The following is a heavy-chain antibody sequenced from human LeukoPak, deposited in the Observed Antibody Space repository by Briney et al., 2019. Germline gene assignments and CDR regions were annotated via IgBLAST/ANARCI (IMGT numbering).Heavy chain of an antibody. J-gene: IGHJ4*02. Sequence: ASETLSLTCTVSDGPITNYYWTWVRQPPGKGLEWFGYVYYTGSANYNPSLKSRVTILVDTSKNQFSLNLSSVTAADTAVYYCARLAPVAHSGDYLGYFDYWGQGALVTVSS. CDR3: ARLAPVAHSGDYLGYFDY. CDR2: VYYTGSA. D-gene: IGHD4-17*01. V-gene: IGHV4-59*08. CDR1: DGPITNYY.